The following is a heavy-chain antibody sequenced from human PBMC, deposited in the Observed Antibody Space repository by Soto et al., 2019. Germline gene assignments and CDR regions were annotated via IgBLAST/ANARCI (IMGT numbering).Heavy chain of an antibody. CDR2: IYPSVSS. CDR3: AREKVGTTFFDN. Sequence: PSDTLSLTCNVSGFAISRGYYLSWVRQSPGKGLEWIGSIYPSVSSYHNPSLETRLTLSIDTSKNQFTLKLASVTAADTALYYCAREKVGTTFFDNWGKGIQVTVSS. J-gene: IGHJ4*02. D-gene: IGHD1-1*01. V-gene: IGHV4-38-2*02. CDR1: GFAISRGYY.